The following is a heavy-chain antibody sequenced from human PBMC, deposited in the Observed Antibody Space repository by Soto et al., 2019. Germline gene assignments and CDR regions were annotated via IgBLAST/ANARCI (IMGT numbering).Heavy chain of an antibody. J-gene: IGHJ5*02. Sequence: SETLSLTCTVSGDSISSGDYYRSWIRQPPGKGLEWIGYIYYSGSTYFNPSLKSRVTISVDTSKNQFSLKLSSVTAADTAVYYCTRGYSYGYLGWFDPWGQGTLVTVSS. V-gene: IGHV4-30-4*01. D-gene: IGHD5-18*01. CDR1: GDSISSGDYY. CDR2: IYYSGST. CDR3: TRGYSYGYLGWFDP.